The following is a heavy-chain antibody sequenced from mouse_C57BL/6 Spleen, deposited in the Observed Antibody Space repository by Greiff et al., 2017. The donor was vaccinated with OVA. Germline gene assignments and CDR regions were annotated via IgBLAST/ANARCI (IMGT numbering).Heavy chain of an antibody. D-gene: IGHD2-12*01. CDR3: ARKGIYDDSYFDD. V-gene: IGHV1-64*01. CDR1: GYTFTSYW. J-gene: IGHJ2*01. Sequence: QVQLQQPGAELVKPGASVKLSCKASGYTFTSYWMHWVKQRPGQGLEWIGMIHPNSGSTNYNEKFKSKATLTVDKSSSTAYMQLSSLTSEDSAVYYCARKGIYDDSYFDDWGQGTTLTVSS. CDR2: IHPNSGST.